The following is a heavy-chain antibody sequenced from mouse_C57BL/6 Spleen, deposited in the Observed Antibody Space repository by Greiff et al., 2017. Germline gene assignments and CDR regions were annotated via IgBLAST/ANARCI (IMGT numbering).Heavy chain of an antibody. D-gene: IGHD1-1*01. V-gene: IGHV1-59*01. CDR1: GYTFTSYW. Sequence: QVQLQQPGAELVRPGTSVKLSCKASGYTFTSYWMHWVKQRPGQGLEWIGVIDPSDSYTNYNQKFKGKATVTVDTSSSTAYMQLSSLTSEDSAVYYCARCYYGSSYWYCDVWGTGTTVTVSS. CDR2: IDPSDSYT. CDR3: ARCYYGSSYWYCDV. J-gene: IGHJ1*03.